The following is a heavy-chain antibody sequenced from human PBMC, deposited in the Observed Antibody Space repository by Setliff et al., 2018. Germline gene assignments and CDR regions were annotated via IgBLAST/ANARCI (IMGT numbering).Heavy chain of an antibody. CDR2: TYYSGDT. J-gene: IGHJ6*03. D-gene: IGHD3-10*01. CDR3: ARHVGIRGRGYNYYYYYMDV. V-gene: IGHV4-39*01. Sequence: SETLSLTCTVSGGSISTNTYFWGWIRQPPGKGLEWIGNTYYSGDTYYNPSLKSRVTISVDMSRNQFSLKLSSVTATDTAIYYCARHVGIRGRGYNYYYYYMDVWGKGTTVTVSS. CDR1: GGSISTNTYF.